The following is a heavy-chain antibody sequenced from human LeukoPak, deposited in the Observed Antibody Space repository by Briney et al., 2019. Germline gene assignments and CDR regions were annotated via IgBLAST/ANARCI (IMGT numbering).Heavy chain of an antibody. CDR2: IYYSGST. D-gene: IGHD6-19*01. CDR3: ARESSGWTKAFDY. Sequence: LRLSRAASGITFSDYYMSWIRQHPGKGLEWIGYIYYSGSTYYNPSLKSRVTISVDTSKNQFSLKLSSVTAADTAVYYCARESSGWTKAFDYWGQGTLVTVSS. J-gene: IGHJ4*02. CDR1: GITFSDYY. V-gene: IGHV4-31*02.